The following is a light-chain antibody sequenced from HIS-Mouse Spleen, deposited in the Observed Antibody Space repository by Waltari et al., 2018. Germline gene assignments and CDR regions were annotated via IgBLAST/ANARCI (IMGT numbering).Light chain of an antibody. CDR3: AAWDDSLSGPV. V-gene: IGLV1-47*01. J-gene: IGLJ3*02. Sequence: QSVLTQPPSASGTPGQRVTISCSGSRSNLGSNYVYWYTQLPGTAPKLLIYRNNQRPSGVPDRFSGSKSGTSASLAISGLRSEDEADYYCAAWDDSLSGPVFGGGTKLTVL. CDR2: RNN. CDR1: RSNLGSNY.